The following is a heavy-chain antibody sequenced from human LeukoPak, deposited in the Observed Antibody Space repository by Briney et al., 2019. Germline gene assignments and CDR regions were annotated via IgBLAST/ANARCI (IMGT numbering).Heavy chain of an antibody. CDR2: ISSSSSTI. J-gene: IGHJ4*02. V-gene: IGHV3-48*01. CDR3: ARDLGVLRFLEWLSYPDY. CDR1: GFTFSSYS. D-gene: IGHD3-3*01. Sequence: GGSLRLSCAASGFTFSSYSMNWIRQAPGKGLEWVSYISSSSSTIYYADSVKGRFTISRDNSKNTLYLQMNSLRAEDTAVYYCARDLGVLRFLEWLSYPDYWGQGTLVTVSS.